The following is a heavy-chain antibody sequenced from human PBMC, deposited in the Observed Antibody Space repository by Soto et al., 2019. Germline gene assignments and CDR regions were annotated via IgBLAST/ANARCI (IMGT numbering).Heavy chain of an antibody. CDR1: GLTFRSDS. CDR2: IIPISRTP. D-gene: IGHD5-12*01. V-gene: IGHV1-69*01. J-gene: IGHJ4*02. CDR3: ARGVASSD. Sequence: QVQLVQSEAEVKKPESSVKVSCKSSGLTFRSDSISWVRQAPGQGLEWMGGIIPISRTPTYAQKFQGRVTISADESTRTAYMEVTSLTFEDTAVYYCARGVASSDWGQGTLVTVSS.